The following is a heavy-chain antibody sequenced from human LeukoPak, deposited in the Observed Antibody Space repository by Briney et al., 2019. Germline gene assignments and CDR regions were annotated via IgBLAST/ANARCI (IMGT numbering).Heavy chain of an antibody. CDR1: GFTFEDYA. J-gene: IGHJ4*02. CDR2: ISWNSGSI. CDR3: AKHPFDY. V-gene: IGHV3-9*01. Sequence: PGGSLRLSCAASGFTFEDYAMHWVRQAPGKGLEWVSGISWNSGSIGYADSVKGRFTISRDNAKNSLYLQMNSLRAEDTALYYCAKHPFDYWGQGTLVTVSS.